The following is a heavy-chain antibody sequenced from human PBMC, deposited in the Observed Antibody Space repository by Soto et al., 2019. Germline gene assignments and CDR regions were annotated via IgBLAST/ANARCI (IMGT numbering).Heavy chain of an antibody. CDR2: ISSSTSHT. CDR1: GFTFSDYY. Sequence: QVQLVESGGGLVKPGGSLRLSCAVSGFTFSDYYMTWIRQAPGKGLEWGSYISSSTSHTNYADSVKGRFTISRDNAKNSMFPQMNSLRAEDTAVYYCARGRGAAADYFAFWGQGTLVTFS. D-gene: IGHD6-13*01. J-gene: IGHJ4*02. V-gene: IGHV3-11*05. CDR3: ARGRGAAADYFAF.